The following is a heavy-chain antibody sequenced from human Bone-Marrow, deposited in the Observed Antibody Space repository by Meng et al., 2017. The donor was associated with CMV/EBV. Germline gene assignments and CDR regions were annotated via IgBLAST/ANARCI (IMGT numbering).Heavy chain of an antibody. CDR3: ARRPLIWGKIDY. CDR1: GYTFTGYY. J-gene: IGHJ4*02. D-gene: IGHD7-27*01. V-gene: IGHV1-2*02. CDR2: INPNSGGT. Sequence: ASVKVSCKASGYTFTGYYMHWVRQAPGQGLEWMGWINPNSGGTNYAQKFQGRVTMTRDTSISTAYMELRSLRSDDTAVYYCARRPLIWGKIDYWGQGTLVTVSS.